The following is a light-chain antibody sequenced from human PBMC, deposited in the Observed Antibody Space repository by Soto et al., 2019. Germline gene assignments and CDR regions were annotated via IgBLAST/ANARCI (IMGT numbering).Light chain of an antibody. J-gene: IGKJ1*01. Sequence: DIQMTQSPSTLPASVGDRVTITCRASQNINSWLAWYQQKPGKSPKLLIYKASSLKTGVPSRFSGSGSGTELIFTISSLQPEDFATYYCQQYSTYPAWTFGQGTKVEIK. CDR2: KAS. CDR1: QNINSW. V-gene: IGKV1-5*03. CDR3: QQYSTYPAWT.